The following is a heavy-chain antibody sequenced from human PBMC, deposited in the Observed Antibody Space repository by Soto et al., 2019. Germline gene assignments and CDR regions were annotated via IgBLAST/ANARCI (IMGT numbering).Heavy chain of an antibody. Sequence: QLQLQESGPGLVKPSETLSLTCTVSGGSISSSSYYWGWIRQPPGKGLEWVGSIYYSGSAYYNPYLRSRATISVDTSKNQFSLKLSSVTAADTAVYYCARQIITEYAFDIWGQGTMVTVSS. CDR3: ARQIITEYAFDI. CDR2: IYYSGSA. D-gene: IGHD1-20*01. CDR1: GGSISSSSYY. J-gene: IGHJ3*02. V-gene: IGHV4-39*01.